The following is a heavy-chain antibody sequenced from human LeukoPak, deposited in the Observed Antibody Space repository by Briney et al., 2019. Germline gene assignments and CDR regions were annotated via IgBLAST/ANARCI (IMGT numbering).Heavy chain of an antibody. CDR2: INPNSGGT. V-gene: IGHV1-2*02. Sequence: ASVKVSCKASGYTFTGYYMHWVRQAPGQGLEWMGWINPNSGGTNYAQKFQGRVTMTRDTSISTAYMELSRLRSDDTAVYYCARGYYDSSGPPPGFDIWGQGTMVTVSS. J-gene: IGHJ3*02. D-gene: IGHD3-22*01. CDR1: GYTFTGYY. CDR3: ARGYYDSSGPPPGFDI.